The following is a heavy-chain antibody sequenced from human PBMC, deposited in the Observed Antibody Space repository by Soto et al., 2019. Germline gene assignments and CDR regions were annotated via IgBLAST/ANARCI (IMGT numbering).Heavy chain of an antibody. CDR2: IGPGGGST. J-gene: IGHJ4*02. CDR1: GFTFSNYA. CDR3: AKIRPSIDY. D-gene: IGHD3-16*01. V-gene: IGHV3-23*01. Sequence: GGSLRLSCAASGFTFSNYAMSWVRQAPEKGLEWVSTIGPGGGSTYSADSVKGRFTISRDNSKNTLYLQMNSLRAEDTAVYYCAKIRPSIDYWGQGTLVTVSS.